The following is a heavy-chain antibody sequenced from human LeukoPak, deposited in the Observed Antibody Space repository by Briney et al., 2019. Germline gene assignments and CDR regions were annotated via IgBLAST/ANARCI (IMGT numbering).Heavy chain of an antibody. Sequence: GSLRLSCAASGLTFSSYAMSWVRQAPGKGLEWVSAISGSGGSTYYADSVKGRFTISRDNFKNTLYLQMNSLRAEDTAVYYCAKDPDTIFGVVIFDYWGQGTLVTVSS. D-gene: IGHD3-3*01. V-gene: IGHV3-23*01. CDR2: ISGSGGST. CDR3: AKDPDTIFGVVIFDY. J-gene: IGHJ4*02. CDR1: GLTFSSYA.